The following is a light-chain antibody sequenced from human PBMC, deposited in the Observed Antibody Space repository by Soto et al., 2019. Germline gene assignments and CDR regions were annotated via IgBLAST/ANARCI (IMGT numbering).Light chain of an antibody. CDR2: DVS. CDR1: CSDVGGYNY. CDR3: SSYTSSSTPYV. V-gene: IGLV2-14*01. J-gene: IGLJ1*01. Sequence: SALTQPASVSGSPGQSITISCTGTCSDVGGYNYVSWYQQHPGKAPKLMIYDVSNRPSGVSNRFSGSKSGNTASLTISGLQAEDEADYYCSSYTSSSTPYVFGTGTKVTVL.